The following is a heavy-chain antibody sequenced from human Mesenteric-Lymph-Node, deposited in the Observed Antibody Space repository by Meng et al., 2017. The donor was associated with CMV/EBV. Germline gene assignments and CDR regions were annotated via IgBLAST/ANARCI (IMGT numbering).Heavy chain of an antibody. CDR2: IFWDDNK. V-gene: IGHV2-5*02. CDR1: GFSLSTSAVG. CDR3: AHRADSNLADY. D-gene: IGHD6-13*01. Sequence: CPFSGFSLSTSAVGVGCIRQPPGKALEWLLFIFWDDNKRYSPSLQRRLTITKDTSKNQVVLTMTNMDPVDTATYYCAHRADSNLADYWGQGTLVTV. J-gene: IGHJ4*02.